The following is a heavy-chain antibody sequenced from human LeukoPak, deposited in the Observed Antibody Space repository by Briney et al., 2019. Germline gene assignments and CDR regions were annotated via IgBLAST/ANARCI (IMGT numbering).Heavy chain of an antibody. D-gene: IGHD3-22*01. Sequence: ASVKVSCKASGYTFTGYYMHWVRQAPGQGLEWMGWINPNSGGTNYAQKFQGRVTMTRDMSISTAYMELSRLRSDDTAVYYCARGGDSSGYANFDYWGQGTLVTVSS. J-gene: IGHJ4*02. CDR1: GYTFTGYY. CDR2: INPNSGGT. CDR3: ARGGDSSGYANFDY. V-gene: IGHV1-2*02.